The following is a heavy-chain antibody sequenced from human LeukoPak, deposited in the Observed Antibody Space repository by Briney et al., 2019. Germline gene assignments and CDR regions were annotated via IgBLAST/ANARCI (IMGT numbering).Heavy chain of an antibody. CDR2: IYSGGST. J-gene: IGHJ4*02. Sequence: GGSLRLSCAASGFTFSDYYMSWVRQAPGKGLEWVSVIYSGGSTYYADSVKGRFTISRDNSKNTLYLQMNSLRAEDTAVYYCARVPTTVTTVYFDYWGQGTLVTVSS. CDR3: ARVPTTVTTVYFDY. V-gene: IGHV3-53*01. CDR1: GFTFSDYY. D-gene: IGHD4-17*01.